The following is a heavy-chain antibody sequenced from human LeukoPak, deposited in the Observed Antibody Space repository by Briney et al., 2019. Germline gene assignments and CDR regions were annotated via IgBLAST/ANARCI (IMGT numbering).Heavy chain of an antibody. CDR1: GFTFGDYA. V-gene: IGHV3-49*04. CDR2: IRSKAYGGTT. CDR3: TRDRTDYGDYEALFYFDY. J-gene: IGHJ4*02. Sequence: GGSLRLSCPASGFTFGDYAMSWVRQAPGKGLEWVGFIRSKAYGGTTEYAASVKGRFTISRDDSKSIAYLQMNSLKTEDTAVYYCTRDRTDYGDYEALFYFDYWGQGTLVTVSS. D-gene: IGHD4-17*01.